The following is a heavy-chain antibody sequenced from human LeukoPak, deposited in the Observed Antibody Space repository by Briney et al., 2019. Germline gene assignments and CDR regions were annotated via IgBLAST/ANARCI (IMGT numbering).Heavy chain of an antibody. J-gene: IGHJ6*02. Sequence: SQTLSLTCSVSGVSISSGGYYCGWIRQHPGKGLEWIGYIYYRGSSYYNPSLKSRVTISLDTSNNQFSLKLSSVTAADTGVYYGASGLAYCGGDCYSSYGMDVWGQGTTVTVSS. CDR2: IYYRGSS. CDR3: ASGLAYCGGDCYSSYGMDV. D-gene: IGHD2-21*02. V-gene: IGHV4-31*03. CDR1: GVSISSGGYY.